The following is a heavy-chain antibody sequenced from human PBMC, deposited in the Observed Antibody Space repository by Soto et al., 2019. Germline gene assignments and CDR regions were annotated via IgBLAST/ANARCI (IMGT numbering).Heavy chain of an antibody. CDR2: INPNSGGK. D-gene: IGHD5-12*01. J-gene: IGHJ4*02. CDR1: GYTFTGYF. CDR3: ARANSGDDDEFDY. V-gene: IGHV1-2*02. Sequence: QVQLVQSGAEVKKPGASVKVSCRASGYTFTGYFIHWVRQAPGQGLEWMGWINPNSGGKNYAQRFQGRVTMTRDTSVTKAYMEVYSLRSDDTAVYYCARANSGDDDEFDYWGQGTLVTVSS.